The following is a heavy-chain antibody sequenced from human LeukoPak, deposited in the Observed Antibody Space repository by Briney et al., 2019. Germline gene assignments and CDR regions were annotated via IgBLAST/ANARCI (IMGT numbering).Heavy chain of an antibody. D-gene: IGHD4-17*01. J-gene: IGHJ4*02. CDR3: ARDRDGDYFDY. CDR1: GFSVSNYY. V-gene: IGHV3-66*01. CDR2: IYSGGST. Sequence: PGGSLRLSCAASGFSVSNYYMSWVRQAPGKGLEWVSVIYSGGSTYYADSVKGRFTISRDNSKNTLYLQMNSLRAEDTAVYYCARDRDGDYFDYWGQGTLVTVSS.